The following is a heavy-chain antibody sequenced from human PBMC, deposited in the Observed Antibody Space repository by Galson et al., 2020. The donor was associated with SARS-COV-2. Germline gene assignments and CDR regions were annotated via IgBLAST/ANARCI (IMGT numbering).Heavy chain of an antibody. CDR3: ARITVAGLGFDY. D-gene: IGHD6-19*01. CDR2: IDWDDDK. CDR1: GFSLSTTGMC. V-gene: IGHV2-70*11. J-gene: IGHJ4*02. Sequence: ESGPTLVKPPQTLTLTCTFSGFSLSTTGMCVSWIRQPPGKALEWLARIDWDDDKYYSTSLKTRLTISKDTSKNQVVLTMTNMDPVDTATYYCARITVAGLGFDYWGQGTLVTVSS.